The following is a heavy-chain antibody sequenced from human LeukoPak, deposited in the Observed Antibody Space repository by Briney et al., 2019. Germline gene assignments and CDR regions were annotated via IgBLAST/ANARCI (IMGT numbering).Heavy chain of an antibody. V-gene: IGHV4-34*01. CDR3: ARGVQRGYYGMDV. J-gene: IGHJ6*02. CDR2: INHSGST. Sequence: SETLSLTCAVYGGSFSGYYWSWIRQPPGKGLEWIGEINHSGSTNYNPFLKSRVTISVDTSKNQFSLKLSSVTAADTAVYYCARGVQRGYYGMDVWGQGTTVTVSS. CDR1: GGSFSGYY. D-gene: IGHD6-25*01.